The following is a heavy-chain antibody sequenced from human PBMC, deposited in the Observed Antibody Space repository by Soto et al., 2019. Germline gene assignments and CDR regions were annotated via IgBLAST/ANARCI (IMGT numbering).Heavy chain of an antibody. CDR3: AKDPSSGYYYVDY. Sequence: GGSLRLSCAASGFTFSSYGMHWVRQAPGKGLEWVAVISYDGSNKYYADSVKGRFTISRDNSKNTLYLQMNSLRAEDTAVYYCAKDPSSGYYYVDYWGQGTLVT. J-gene: IGHJ4*02. CDR1: GFTFSSYG. D-gene: IGHD3-22*01. V-gene: IGHV3-30*18. CDR2: ISYDGSNK.